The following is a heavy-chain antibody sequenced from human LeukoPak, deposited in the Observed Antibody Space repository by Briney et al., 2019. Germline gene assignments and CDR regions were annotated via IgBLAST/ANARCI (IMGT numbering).Heavy chain of an antibody. D-gene: IGHD6-13*01. J-gene: IGHJ4*02. CDR2: IYYSGST. CDR3: ARLASAARDY. V-gene: IGHV4-39*01. CDR1: GGSISSSSYY. Sequence: SETLSLTCTVSGGSISSSSYYWGWIRQPPGKGLEWIRSIYYSGSTYYNPSLKSRVTISVDTPKNQFSLKLSSVTAADTAVYYCARLASAARDYWGQGTLVTVSS.